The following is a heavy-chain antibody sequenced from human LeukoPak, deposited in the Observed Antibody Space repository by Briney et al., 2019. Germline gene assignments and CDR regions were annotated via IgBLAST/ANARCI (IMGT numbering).Heavy chain of an antibody. CDR3: ARDEDNSGRYYYYMDV. D-gene: IGHD3-22*01. CDR1: GGSISSYY. J-gene: IGHJ6*03. Sequence: SETLSLTCTVSGGSISSYYWSWIRQPPGKGLEWIGYIYHSGSTNYNPSLKSRATISIDTSKNQFSLNLRYVTAADTAVYYCARDEDNSGRYYYYMDVWGKGTTVTVSS. V-gene: IGHV4-59*01. CDR2: IYHSGST.